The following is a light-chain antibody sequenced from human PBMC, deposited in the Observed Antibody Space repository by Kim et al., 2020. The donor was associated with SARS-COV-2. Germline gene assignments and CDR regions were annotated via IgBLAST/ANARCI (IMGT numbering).Light chain of an antibody. Sequence: SSELTQDPAVSVALGQTVRITCQGDSLRSYYASWYQQKPGQAPVLVIYGKNNRPSGIPDRLSGSSSGNTASLTITGAQAEDEADYYCNSRDSSGNHHWVFGGGTQLTVL. CDR2: GKN. V-gene: IGLV3-19*01. CDR3: NSRDSSGNHHWV. CDR1: SLRSYY. J-gene: IGLJ3*02.